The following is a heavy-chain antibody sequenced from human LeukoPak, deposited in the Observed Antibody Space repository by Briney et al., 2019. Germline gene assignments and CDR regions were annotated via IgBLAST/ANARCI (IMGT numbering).Heavy chain of an antibody. CDR3: AKDRRVVPAAIDAFDI. CDR1: GFTFNTYA. V-gene: IGHV3-23*01. CDR2: ISGSGGST. J-gene: IGHJ3*02. Sequence: PGGSLRLSCEASGFTFNTYAIYWVRQAPGKGLEWVSAISGSGGSTYYADSVKGRFTISRDNSKNTLYLQMNSLRAEDTAVYYCAKDRRVVPAAIDAFDIWGQGTMVTVSS. D-gene: IGHD2-2*01.